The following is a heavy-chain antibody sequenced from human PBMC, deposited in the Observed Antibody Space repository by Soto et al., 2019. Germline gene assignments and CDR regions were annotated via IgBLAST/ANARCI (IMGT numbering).Heavy chain of an antibody. Sequence: ASETLSLTCTVFGGSVSSGSYYWSWIRQPPGKGLEWIGYIYYSGGTNYNPSLKSRVTISVDTSKNQFSLKLSSVTAADTAVYYCARRYCSGGSCYLGHWFDPWGQGTLVTVSS. CDR1: GGSVSSGSYY. D-gene: IGHD2-15*01. CDR2: IYYSGGT. V-gene: IGHV4-61*01. J-gene: IGHJ5*02. CDR3: ARRYCSGGSCYLGHWFDP.